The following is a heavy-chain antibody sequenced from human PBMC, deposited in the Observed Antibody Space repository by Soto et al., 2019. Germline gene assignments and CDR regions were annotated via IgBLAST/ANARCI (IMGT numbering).Heavy chain of an antibody. V-gene: IGHV1-46*02. Sequence: SVKVSCKPSGDTFNRYYIHWVRQAAGQGLEWMGVIKPSGGRIDHAQRFQGRVTVTRDPSTTTGCTEVNIPKSENTDVYYCRARVCSGVLDNWRQGAVVTVSS. CDR3: RARVCSGVLDN. CDR2: IKPSGGRI. D-gene: IGHD2-8*01. J-gene: IGHJ4*02. CDR1: GDTFNRYY.